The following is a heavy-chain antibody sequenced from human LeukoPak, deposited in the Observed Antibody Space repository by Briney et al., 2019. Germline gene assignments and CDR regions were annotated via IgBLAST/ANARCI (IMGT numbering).Heavy chain of an antibody. V-gene: IGHV3-23*01. Sequence: AGGSLRLSCAASGFTVSSNYMSWVRQAPGKGLEWVSAISGSGGSTYYADSVKGRFTISRDNSKNTLYLQMNSLRAEDTAVYYCAKDFGGLDWGQGTLVTVSS. J-gene: IGHJ4*02. D-gene: IGHD3-16*01. CDR2: ISGSGGST. CDR3: AKDFGGLD. CDR1: GFTVSSNY.